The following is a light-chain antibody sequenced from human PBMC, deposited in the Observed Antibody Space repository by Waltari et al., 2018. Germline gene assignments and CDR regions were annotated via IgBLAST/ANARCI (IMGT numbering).Light chain of an antibody. V-gene: IGKV1-5*01. J-gene: IGKJ4*01. CDR1: ESLGSE. CDR2: DAS. Sequence: DIQMTQSPSTLSASIGDRVPINCRASESLGSELAWYQQRPGKAPNMLIYDASNLQTGVPSRFSGSGSGTEFTLTINNLQPEDFATYYCQQANTFPLTFGGGTKVEIK. CDR3: QQANTFPLT.